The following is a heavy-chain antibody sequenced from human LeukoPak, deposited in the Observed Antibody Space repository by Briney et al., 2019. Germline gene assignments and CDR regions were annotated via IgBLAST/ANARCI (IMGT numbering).Heavy chain of an antibody. V-gene: IGHV3-43*01. J-gene: IGHJ4*02. CDR1: GFTFDDYT. Sequence: GGSLRLSCAASGFTFDDYTMHWVRQAPGKGLEWVSLISWDGGSTYYADSVKGRFTISRDNSKNTLYLQMNSLRAEDTAVYYCAKTLLRYFDWYFDYWGQGTLVTVSS. D-gene: IGHD3-9*01. CDR3: AKTLLRYFDWYFDY. CDR2: ISWDGGST.